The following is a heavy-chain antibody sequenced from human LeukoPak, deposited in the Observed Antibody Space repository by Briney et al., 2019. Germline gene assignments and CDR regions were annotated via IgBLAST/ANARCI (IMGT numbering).Heavy chain of an antibody. CDR3: ARGRYDFWSGLPYDY. V-gene: IGHV4-34*01. CDR2: INHSGST. D-gene: IGHD3-3*01. Sequence: SETLSLTCAVYGGSFSGYYWSWIRQPPGKGLEWIGEINHSGSTNCNPSLKSRVTISVDTSKNQFSLKLSSVTAADTAVYYCARGRYDFWSGLPYDYWGQGTLVTVSS. CDR1: GGSFSGYY. J-gene: IGHJ4*02.